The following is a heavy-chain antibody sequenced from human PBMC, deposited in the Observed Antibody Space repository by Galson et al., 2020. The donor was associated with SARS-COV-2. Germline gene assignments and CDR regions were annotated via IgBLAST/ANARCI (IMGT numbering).Heavy chain of an antibody. CDR1: GGSISSSSYY. Sequence: ASETLSLTCTVSGGSISSSSYYWGWIRPPPGTGLEWIGSIYYSGSTYYNPSLQSRVTISVDTSKNQFSLKLSSVTAADTAVYYCARESGQWLVPPYFDYWGQGTLVTVSS. CDR3: ARESGQWLVPPYFDY. J-gene: IGHJ4*02. V-gene: IGHV4-39*07. D-gene: IGHD6-19*01. CDR2: IYYSGST.